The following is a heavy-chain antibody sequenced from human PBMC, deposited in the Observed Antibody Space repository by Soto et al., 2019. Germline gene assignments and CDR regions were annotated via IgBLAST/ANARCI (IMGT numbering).Heavy chain of an antibody. CDR1: GGSISSSSYS. J-gene: IGHJ5*02. CDR3: ARDYFDSSDYTTNWFDP. V-gene: IGHV4-39*01. CDR2: IYHTGNA. D-gene: IGHD3-22*01. Sequence: SETLSLTCTVSGGSISSSSYSWGWIRQPPGEGLEWIGSIYHTGNAYYNPSLKSRVTIFVDTSKNQFSLKLTSVTAADTALYYCARDYFDSSDYTTNWFDPWGQGTLVTVS.